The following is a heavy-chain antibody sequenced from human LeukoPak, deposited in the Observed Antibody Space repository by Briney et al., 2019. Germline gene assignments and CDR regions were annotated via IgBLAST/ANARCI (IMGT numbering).Heavy chain of an antibody. CDR1: GYTFTSYG. J-gene: IGHJ6*02. D-gene: IGHD1-26*01. Sequence: ASVKVSCKASGYTFTSYGISWLRQAPGQGLEWMGWISVYNANTNYAQKFQGRVTMTRNTSISTAYMELSSLRSEDTAVYFCARVRVGALPHYYSGMDAWGQRPTVTVS. V-gene: IGHV1-18*01. CDR3: ARVRVGALPHYYSGMDA. CDR2: ISVYNANT.